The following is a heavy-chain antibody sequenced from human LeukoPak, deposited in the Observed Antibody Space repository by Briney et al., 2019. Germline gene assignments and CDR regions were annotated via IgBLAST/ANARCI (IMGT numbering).Heavy chain of an antibody. V-gene: IGHV4-61*08. CDR2: IYYTGGT. CDR3: ARGEYYFDY. CDR1: GGSTRSGGYS. J-gene: IGHJ4*02. Sequence: SETLSLTCAVSGGSTRSGGYSWSWIRQPPGKGLEWIGYIYYTGGTNYNPSLKSRVTISVDTSQNQFSLKLTSVTAADTAVYYCARGEYYFDYWGQGTLVTVSS.